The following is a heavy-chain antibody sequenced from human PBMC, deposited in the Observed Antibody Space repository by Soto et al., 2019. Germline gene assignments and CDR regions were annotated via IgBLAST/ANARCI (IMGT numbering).Heavy chain of an antibody. Sequence: PSETLSLTCAVYGGSFSGYYWSWIRQLPGKGLEWIGEINHSGSTNYNPSLKSRVTISVDTSKNQFSLKLSSVTAADTAVYYCAREWLRDWFDPWGQGTLVTVSS. CDR2: INHSGST. CDR1: GGSFSGYY. J-gene: IGHJ5*02. D-gene: IGHD5-12*01. V-gene: IGHV4-34*01. CDR3: AREWLRDWFDP.